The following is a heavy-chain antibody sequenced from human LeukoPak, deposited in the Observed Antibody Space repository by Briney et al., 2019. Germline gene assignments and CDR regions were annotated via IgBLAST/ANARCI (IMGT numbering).Heavy chain of an antibody. Sequence: SETLSLTCAVSGYSISSGYYWGWIRQPPGKGLEWIGSIYHSESTYYNPSLKSRVTISVDTSKNQFSLKLSSVTAADTAVYYCARQSQWLVHDPIDYWGQGTLVTVSS. CDR3: ARQSQWLVHDPIDY. CDR1: GYSISSGYY. J-gene: IGHJ4*02. CDR2: IYHSEST. V-gene: IGHV4-38-2*01. D-gene: IGHD6-19*01.